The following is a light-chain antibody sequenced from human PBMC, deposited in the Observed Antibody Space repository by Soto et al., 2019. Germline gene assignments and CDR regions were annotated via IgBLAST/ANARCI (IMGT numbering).Light chain of an antibody. CDR3: QQRFDWPKIT. V-gene: IGKV3-11*01. CDR1: QSVGSY. CDR2: DAS. Sequence: EIVLTQSPATLSLSPGERVTLSCRASQSVGSYLAWFQQRPGQAPRLLIYDASNRATGIPARFSGSGSGTDFTLTINSLEPEDFGVFYCQQRFDWPKITFGQGTRLEIK. J-gene: IGKJ5*01.